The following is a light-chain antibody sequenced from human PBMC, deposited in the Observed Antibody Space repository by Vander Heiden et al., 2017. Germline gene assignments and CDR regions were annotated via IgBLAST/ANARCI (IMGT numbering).Light chain of an antibody. J-gene: IGLJ2*01. CDR3: HVWDSTSDHRAV. CDR2: YDN. V-gene: IGLV3-21*04. Sequence: SYVLTQPPSVSVAPGKTARITCGGNNIGSESVHWYKQKPGQAPVLIIYYDNDRPSGIPERFSGSNSGNTATLTISRVEAGDEADYYCHVWDSTSDHRAVFGGGTKLTVL. CDR1: NIGSES.